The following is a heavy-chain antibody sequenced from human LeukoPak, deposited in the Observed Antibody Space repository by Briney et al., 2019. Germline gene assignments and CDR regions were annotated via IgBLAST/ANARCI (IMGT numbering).Heavy chain of an antibody. V-gene: IGHV1-69*06. CDR3: ARGATDEYYYYMDV. Sequence: SVTVSCKASGGTFSSYAISWVRQAPGQGLEWMGGIIPIFGTANYAQKFQGRVTITADKSTSTAYMELSSLRSEDTAVYYCARGATDEYYYYMDVWGKGTTVTISS. CDR1: GGTFSSYA. J-gene: IGHJ6*03. D-gene: IGHD1-26*01. CDR2: IIPIFGTA.